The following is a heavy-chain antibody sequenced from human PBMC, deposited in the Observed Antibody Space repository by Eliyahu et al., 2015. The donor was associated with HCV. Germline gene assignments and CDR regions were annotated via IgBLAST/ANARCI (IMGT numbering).Heavy chain of an antibody. V-gene: IGHV3-30-3*01. J-gene: IGHJ4*02. CDR3: ARVLKGY. CDR2: ISYDGSNK. CDR1: GFTFSSYA. Sequence: QVQLVESGGGVVQPGRSLRLSCXASGFTFSSYAXHWVRQAPGKGLEWVAVISYDGSNKYYADSVKGRFTISRDNSKNTLYLQMNSLRAEDTAVYYCARVLKGYWGQGTLVTVSS.